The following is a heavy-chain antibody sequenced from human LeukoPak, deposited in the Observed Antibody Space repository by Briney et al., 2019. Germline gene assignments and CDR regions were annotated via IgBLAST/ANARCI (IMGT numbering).Heavy chain of an antibody. D-gene: IGHD6-13*01. CDR3: ARGQQLFPD. Sequence: SETLSLTCTVSGGSISNYYWSWIRQPPGKGLEWIGYIYYSGSTNYNPSLKSRVTISVDTSKNQFSLKLSSVTAADTAVYYCARGQQLFPDWGQGTLVTVSS. V-gene: IGHV4-59*01. J-gene: IGHJ4*02. CDR1: GGSISNYY. CDR2: IYYSGST.